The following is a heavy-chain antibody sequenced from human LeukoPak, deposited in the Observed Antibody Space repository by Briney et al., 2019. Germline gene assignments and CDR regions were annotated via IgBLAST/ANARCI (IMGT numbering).Heavy chain of an antibody. CDR2: IYYSGST. Sequence: SETLSLTCTVSGGSISSYYWSWIRQPRGKGLEWIGYIYYSGSTNYNPSLKSRVTISVDTSKNQFSLKLSSVTAADTAVYYCARRRDSSGYVDYWGQGTLVTVSS. D-gene: IGHD3-22*01. CDR3: ARRRDSSGYVDY. V-gene: IGHV4-59*08. J-gene: IGHJ4*02. CDR1: GGSISSYY.